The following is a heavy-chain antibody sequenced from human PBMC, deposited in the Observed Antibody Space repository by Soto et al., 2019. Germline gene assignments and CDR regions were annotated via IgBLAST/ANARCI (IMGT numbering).Heavy chain of an antibody. D-gene: IGHD6-19*01. CDR1: GYTLTSYY. J-gene: IGHJ5*02. Sequence: SVKVSCKASGYTLTSYYVHWVRQAPGQGLEWMGIIIPIFGTANYAQKFQGRVTITADESTSTAYMELSSLRSEDTAVYYCARDRLWYSSGWYSFDPWGQGTLVTVSS. V-gene: IGHV1-69*13. CDR2: IIPIFGTA. CDR3: ARDRLWYSSGWYSFDP.